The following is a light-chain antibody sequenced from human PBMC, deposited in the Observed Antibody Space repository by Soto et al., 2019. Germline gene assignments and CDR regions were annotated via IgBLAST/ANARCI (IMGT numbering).Light chain of an antibody. CDR1: QSVSSSY. Sequence: EIVLTQSPGTLSLPPGQRATLSCRASQSVSSSYLVWYQQKPGQAPRLLIYGASRRATGIPDRFSGSGSGTDFTLTISRLEPEDFAVYYCQQYGSLPGTFGQGTKVDIK. V-gene: IGKV3-20*01. CDR2: GAS. J-gene: IGKJ1*01. CDR3: QQYGSLPGT.